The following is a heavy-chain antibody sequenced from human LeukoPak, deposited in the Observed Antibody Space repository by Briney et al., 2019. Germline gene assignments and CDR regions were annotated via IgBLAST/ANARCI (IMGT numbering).Heavy chain of an antibody. D-gene: IGHD3-22*01. CDR1: GYTFIGYY. CDR2: INPNSGGT. J-gene: IGHJ4*02. Sequence: GASVKVSCKASGYTFIGYYMHWVRQAPGQGLEWMGWINPNSGGTNYAQKFQGRVTMTRDTSISTAYMELSRLRSDDTAVYYCARSLSPYYYDTALGYWGQGTLVTVSS. CDR3: ARSLSPYYYDTALGY. V-gene: IGHV1-2*02.